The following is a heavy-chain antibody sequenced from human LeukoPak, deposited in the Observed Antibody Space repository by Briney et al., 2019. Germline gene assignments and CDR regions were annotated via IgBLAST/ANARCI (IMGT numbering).Heavy chain of an antibody. Sequence: ASVKVSCKASGGTFSSYAISWVRQALGQGLEWMGGIIPIFGTANYAQKFQGRVTITADESTSTAYMELSSLRSEDTAVYYCARGFLEWLLYRNWFDPWGQGTLVTVSS. J-gene: IGHJ5*02. CDR1: GGTFSSYA. CDR2: IIPIFGTA. D-gene: IGHD3-3*01. CDR3: ARGFLEWLLYRNWFDP. V-gene: IGHV1-69*13.